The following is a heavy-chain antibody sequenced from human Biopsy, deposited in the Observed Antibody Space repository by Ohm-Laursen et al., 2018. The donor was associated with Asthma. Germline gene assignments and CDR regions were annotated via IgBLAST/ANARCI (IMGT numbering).Heavy chain of an antibody. D-gene: IGHD2/OR15-2a*01. Sequence: SVKVSCKASGVALSGYTFEWVRQARGLGLEWIAWIVFASGATNYAQNFQNRLTVTRDMSAGSVSMELRGLSSTDTAVYYCAAGRTSLQGESLIWGQGTLVSVSS. J-gene: IGHJ4*01. CDR1: GVALSGYT. V-gene: IGHV1-58*01. CDR3: AAGRTSLQGESLI. CDR2: IVFASGAT.